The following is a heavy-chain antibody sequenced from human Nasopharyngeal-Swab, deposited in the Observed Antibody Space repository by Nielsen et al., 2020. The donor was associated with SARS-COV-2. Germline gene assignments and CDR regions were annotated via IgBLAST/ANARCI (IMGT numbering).Heavy chain of an antibody. CDR1: GFTFSNAW. V-gene: IGHV3-15*01. CDR3: VVQGVSPYYYYGMDV. Sequence: GGSLRLSFAASGFTFSNAWMSWVRQAPGKGLEWVGRIKSKTDGGTTDYAAPVKGRFTISRDDSKNTLYLQMNSLKTEDTAVYYCVVQGVSPYYYYGMDVWGQGTTVTVSS. D-gene: IGHD3-10*01. J-gene: IGHJ6*02. CDR2: IKSKTDGGTT.